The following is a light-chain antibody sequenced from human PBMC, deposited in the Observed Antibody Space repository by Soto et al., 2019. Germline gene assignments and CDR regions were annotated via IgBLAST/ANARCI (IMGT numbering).Light chain of an antibody. CDR1: QSISTY. CDR2: DAS. CDR3: KQRNNSPPLT. Sequence: EVVLTQSPATLSLSPGERATLSCRASQSISTYLAWYQQKPGQAPRLLIYDASIRANGIPARFSGSRSGKDCTLTISGPEPEDFAVYSCKQRNNSPPLTFGGGTKVEI. J-gene: IGKJ4*01. V-gene: IGKV3-11*01.